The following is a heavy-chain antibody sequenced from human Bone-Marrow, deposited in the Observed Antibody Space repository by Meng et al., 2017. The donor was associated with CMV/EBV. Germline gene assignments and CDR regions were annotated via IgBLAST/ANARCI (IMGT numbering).Heavy chain of an antibody. D-gene: IGHD3-10*01. Sequence: GSLRLSCIVSGGSISSSSYYWGWIRQPPGKGLEWIASIYYSGITYYNPSLKSRVTISVDTSKNQFSLKLSSVTAADTAVYYCARAWFGELPLYYYYGMDVWGQGTTVTVSS. J-gene: IGHJ6*02. CDR2: IYYSGIT. V-gene: IGHV4-39*07. CDR1: GGSISSSSYY. CDR3: ARAWFGELPLYYYYGMDV.